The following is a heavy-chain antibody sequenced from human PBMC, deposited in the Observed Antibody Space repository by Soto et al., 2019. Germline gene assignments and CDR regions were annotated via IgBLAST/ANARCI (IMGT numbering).Heavy chain of an antibody. CDR1: GFTFSTYG. J-gene: IGHJ5*02. D-gene: IGHD2-2*01. V-gene: IGHV3-23*01. CDR3: AKEGRRLPATSPPHWFDP. CDR2: ISSDSGGST. Sequence: EVQLLEPGGDLVQPGGSLRLTCAASGFTFSTYGMSWVRQAPGKGLEWVSSISSDSGGSTYYADSVKDRFTISRHNSNHTPYLQMNTLRAEDTAVYYCAKEGRRLPATSPPHWFDPWGQGTLVTVSS.